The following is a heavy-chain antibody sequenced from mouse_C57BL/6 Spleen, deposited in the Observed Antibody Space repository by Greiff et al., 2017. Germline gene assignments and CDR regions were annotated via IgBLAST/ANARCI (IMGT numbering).Heavy chain of an antibody. Sequence: EVQLQQSGPELVKPGASVKISCKASGYTFTDYYMNWVKQSHGKSLEWIGDINPNNGGTSYNQKFKGKATLTVDKSSSTAYMELRSLTSEDSAVYYCARDNYYGSSYYFDYWGQGTTLTVSS. D-gene: IGHD1-1*01. J-gene: IGHJ2*01. V-gene: IGHV1-26*01. CDR1: GYTFTDYY. CDR3: ARDNYYGSSYYFDY. CDR2: INPNNGGT.